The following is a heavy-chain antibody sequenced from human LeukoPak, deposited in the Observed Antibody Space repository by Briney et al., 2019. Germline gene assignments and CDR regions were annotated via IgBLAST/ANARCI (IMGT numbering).Heavy chain of an antibody. Sequence: GGSLRLSCAASGFTFSSYAMSWVRQAPGKGLEWVSAISGSGGTTYYADSVKGRFTISRDNSKNTLYLQMNSLRAEDTAVYYCAKAMYSSSWYFDYWGQGTLVTVSS. CDR1: GFTFSSYA. D-gene: IGHD6-13*01. J-gene: IGHJ4*02. V-gene: IGHV3-23*01. CDR3: AKAMYSSSWYFDY. CDR2: ISGSGGTT.